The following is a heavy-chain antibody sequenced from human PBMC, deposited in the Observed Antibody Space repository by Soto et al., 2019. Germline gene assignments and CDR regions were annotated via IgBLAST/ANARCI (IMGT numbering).Heavy chain of an antibody. Sequence: QVQLQESGPGLVKTSETLSLTCTVSGGSVSSGPYHWNWIRQPPGKGLEWIGHISSSGTTNYNPSLEGRVTMSMDTSRNQFSLRVSSVTAADTAVYYCLRSHGAYWGQGILVTVSS. CDR3: LRSHGAY. D-gene: IGHD2-8*01. CDR2: ISSSGTT. CDR1: GGSVSSGPYH. J-gene: IGHJ4*02. V-gene: IGHV4-61*01.